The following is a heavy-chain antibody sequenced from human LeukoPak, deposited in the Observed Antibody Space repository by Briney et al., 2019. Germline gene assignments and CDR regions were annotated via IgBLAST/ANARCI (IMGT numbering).Heavy chain of an antibody. J-gene: IGHJ4*02. V-gene: IGHV3-73*01. Sequence: GGSLRLSCAASGFTFSGSAMHWVRQASGKGLEWVGHVGNKVSNYATEYAASLRGRFTISRDDSKDTAYLQVNSLKTEDTAVYYCAGNYDSWTGLNYWGQGTLVTVSS. CDR2: VGNKVSNYAT. D-gene: IGHD3-3*01. CDR3: AGNYDSWTGLNY. CDR1: GFTFSGSA.